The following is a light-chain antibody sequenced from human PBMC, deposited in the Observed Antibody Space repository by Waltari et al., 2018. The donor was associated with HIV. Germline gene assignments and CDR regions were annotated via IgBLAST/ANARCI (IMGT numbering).Light chain of an antibody. Sequence: QAVVTQEPSLTGSPGGTDTLPCCSSTGAVPRCPYPPWFQHKPGQAHTTLIFDTSNKHSWTPARFSGSLLGGKAALTLSGAQPEDEAEYYCLLSYSGASWVFGGGTKVTVL. V-gene: IGLV7-46*01. CDR3: LLSYSGASWV. J-gene: IGLJ3*02. CDR1: TGAVPRCPY. CDR2: DTS.